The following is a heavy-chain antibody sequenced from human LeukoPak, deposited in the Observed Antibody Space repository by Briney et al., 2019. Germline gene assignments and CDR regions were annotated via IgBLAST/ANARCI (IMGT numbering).Heavy chain of an antibody. V-gene: IGHV1-24*01. CDR2: FDPEDGET. CDR3: ATHGRRIEWELLSY. Sequence: ASVKVSCKVSGYTLTELSMHWVRQAPGKGLEWMGGFDPEDGETIYAQKFQGRVTMTEDTSTDTAYMELSSLRSEDTAVYYCATHGRRIEWELLSYWGQGTLVTVSS. D-gene: IGHD1-26*01. J-gene: IGHJ4*02. CDR1: GYTLTELS.